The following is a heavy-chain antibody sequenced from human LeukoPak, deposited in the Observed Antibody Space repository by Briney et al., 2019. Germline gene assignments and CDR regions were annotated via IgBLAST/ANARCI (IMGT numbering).Heavy chain of an antibody. V-gene: IGHV4-61*01. CDR1: GGSVSSGSYY. Sequence: PSETLSLTCTVSGGSVSSGSYYWSWIRQPPGKGLEWIGYIYYSGSTNYNPSLKSRVTISVDTSKNQLSLKLSSVTAADTAVYYCASSKGYSSALYYFDYWGQGTLVTVSS. CDR2: IYYSGST. D-gene: IGHD6-19*01. CDR3: ASSKGYSSALYYFDY. J-gene: IGHJ4*02.